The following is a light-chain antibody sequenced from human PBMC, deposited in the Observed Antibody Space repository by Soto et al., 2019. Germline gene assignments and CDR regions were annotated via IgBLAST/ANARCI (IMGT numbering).Light chain of an antibody. Sequence: EIGMTQSPATLSVSPGERATLSCRASESVSNNLAWYQQKPGQAPGPINYGASPRATGIPARFSGSGSGTEFTLTISSLQSEDFALYYCQQYNNWLTFGGGTKVEIK. CDR3: QQYNNWLT. CDR2: GAS. CDR1: ESVSNN. J-gene: IGKJ4*01. V-gene: IGKV3-15*01.